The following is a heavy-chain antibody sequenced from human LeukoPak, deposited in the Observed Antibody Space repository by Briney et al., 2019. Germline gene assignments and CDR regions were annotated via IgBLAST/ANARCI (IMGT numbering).Heavy chain of an antibody. V-gene: IGHV4-34*01. J-gene: IGHJ4*02. CDR1: GGSFSGYY. CDR2: INHSGST. Sequence: SETLFLTCAVYGGSFSGYYWSWIRQPPGKGLEWIGEINHSGSTNYNPSLKSRVTISVDTSKNQFSLKLSSVTAADTAVYYCARGEQQLVQGIDYWGQGTLVTVSS. D-gene: IGHD6-13*01. CDR3: ARGEQQLVQGIDY.